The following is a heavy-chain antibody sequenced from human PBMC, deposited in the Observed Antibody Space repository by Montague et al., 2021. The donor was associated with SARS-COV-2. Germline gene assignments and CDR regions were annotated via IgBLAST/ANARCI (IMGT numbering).Heavy chain of an antibody. CDR2: IYYSGGI. D-gene: IGHD5-24*01. Sequence: SETLSLTCTVSGGSISDHYWAWIRQPPGKGLEWLAYIYYSGGINSKSSLKSRVSMSVATSKNQFSLKLTSVTAADTAVYYCARAVSVRRDVNCFDPWGQGTLVTVSS. CDR1: GGSISDHY. J-gene: IGHJ5*02. CDR3: ARAVSVRRDVNCFDP. V-gene: IGHV4-59*11.